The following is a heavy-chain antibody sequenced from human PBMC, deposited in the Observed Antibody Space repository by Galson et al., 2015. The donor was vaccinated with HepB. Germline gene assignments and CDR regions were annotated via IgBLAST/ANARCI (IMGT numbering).Heavy chain of an antibody. CDR3: ARVGVRGVITLDY. V-gene: IGHV1-3*01. Sequence: SVKVSCKASGYTFTSYAMHWVRQAPGQRLEWMGWINAGNGNTKYSQKFQGRVTITRDTSASTAYMELSSLRSEDTAVYYCARVGVRGVITLDYWGQGTLVTVSS. D-gene: IGHD3-10*01. J-gene: IGHJ4*02. CDR1: GYTFTSYA. CDR2: INAGNGNT.